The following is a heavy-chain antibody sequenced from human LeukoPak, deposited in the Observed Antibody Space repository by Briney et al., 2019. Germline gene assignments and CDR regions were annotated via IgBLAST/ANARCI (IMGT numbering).Heavy chain of an antibody. V-gene: IGHV3-21*01. CDR2: ISSSSSYI. Sequence: GGSLRLSCAASGFTFSSYSMNWVRQAPGMGLEWVSSISSSSSYIYYADSVKGRFTISRDNAKNSLYLQMNSLRAEDTAVYYCARDTMVRGVIGSFDYWGQGTLVTVSS. D-gene: IGHD3-10*01. CDR1: GFTFSSYS. J-gene: IGHJ4*02. CDR3: ARDTMVRGVIGSFDY.